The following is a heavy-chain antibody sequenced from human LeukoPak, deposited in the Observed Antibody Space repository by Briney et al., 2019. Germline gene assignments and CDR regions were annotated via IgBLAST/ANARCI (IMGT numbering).Heavy chain of an antibody. CDR3: ARAPGGNFDY. D-gene: IGHD2-15*01. CDR1: GFTFSSYS. CDR2: ISSSSSYI. J-gene: IGHJ4*02. Sequence: PGGSLRLSCAASGFTFSSYSMNWVRQAPGKGLEWVSSISSSSSYIYYADSVKGRSTISRDNAKNSLYLQMNSLRAEDTAVYYCARAPGGNFDYWGQGTLVTVSS. V-gene: IGHV3-21*01.